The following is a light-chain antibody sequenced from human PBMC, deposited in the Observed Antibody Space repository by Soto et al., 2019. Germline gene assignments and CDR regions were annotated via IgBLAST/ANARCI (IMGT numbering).Light chain of an antibody. J-gene: IGLJ1*01. CDR2: DVS. CDR1: SSDVDGYNY. CDR3: CSYAGNYTPFV. Sequence: QSALTQPRSVSGSPGQSVTISCTGTSSDVDGYNYVSWYQQHPDKAPKLVIYDVSKRPSGVPDRFSGSKSGNTASLTISGLQAEDEADYYCCSYAGNYTPFVFGTGTKVTVL. V-gene: IGLV2-11*01.